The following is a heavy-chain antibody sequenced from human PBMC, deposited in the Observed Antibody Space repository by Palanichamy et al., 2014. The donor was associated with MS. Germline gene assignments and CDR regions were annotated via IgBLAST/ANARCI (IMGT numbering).Heavy chain of an antibody. V-gene: IGHV4-61*02. CDR1: GGSISSGSYY. CDR2: IYTSGST. D-gene: IGHD5-24*01. CDR3: ARDRRDGYNLDAFDI. Sequence: QVQLQESGPGLVKPSQTLSLTCTVSGGSISSGSYYWSWIRQPAGKGLEWIGRIYTSGSTNYNPSLKSRVTISVDTSKNQFSLKLSSVTAADTAVYYCARDRRDGYNLDAFDIWGQGTMVTVSS. J-gene: IGHJ3*02.